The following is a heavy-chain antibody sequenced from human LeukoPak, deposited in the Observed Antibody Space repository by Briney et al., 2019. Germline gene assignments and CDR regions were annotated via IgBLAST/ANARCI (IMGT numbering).Heavy chain of an antibody. CDR3: ARIGGSGYYLDY. V-gene: IGHV3-48*03. J-gene: IGHJ4*02. D-gene: IGHD3-22*01. CDR2: ISSSGSTI. Sequence: GGSLRLSCAASGFTFSSYEMNWVRQAPGKGLEWVSYISSSGSTIYYADSVKGRFTISRDNAKNSLYLQMKSLRAEDTAVYYCARIGGSGYYLDYWGQGTLVTVSS. CDR1: GFTFSSYE.